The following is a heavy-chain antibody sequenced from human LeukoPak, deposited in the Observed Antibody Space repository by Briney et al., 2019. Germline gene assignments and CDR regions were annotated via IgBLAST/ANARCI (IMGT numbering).Heavy chain of an antibody. CDR2: IKQDGSEK. V-gene: IGHV3-7*01. D-gene: IGHD3-22*01. CDR3: ARGAHDSSGYYYESFDH. J-gene: IGHJ4*02. Sequence: PGGSLRLSCAASGFTLSSYWMSWVRQAPGKGLEWVANIKQDGSEKYYVDSVKGRFTISRDNAKNSLYLQMNSLRAEDTAVYYCARGAHDSSGYYYESFDHWGQGTLVTVSS. CDR1: GFTLSSYW.